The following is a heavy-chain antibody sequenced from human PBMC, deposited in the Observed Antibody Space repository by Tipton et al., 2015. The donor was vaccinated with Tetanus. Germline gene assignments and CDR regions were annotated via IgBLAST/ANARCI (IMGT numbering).Heavy chain of an antibody. D-gene: IGHD2-8*02. CDR1: GFTFSNYA. CDR2: VSGSGGGT. CDR3: AIERGYCTAGSCYGMDV. J-gene: IGHJ6*02. Sequence: SLRLSCAASGFTFSNYAMSWVRQAPGKELEWVSGVSGSGGGTNYADSVKGRFTISRDNSKNTVYLQMNSLRAEDPAVYFCAIERGYCTAGSCYGMDVWGQGTTVTVSS. V-gene: IGHV3-23*01.